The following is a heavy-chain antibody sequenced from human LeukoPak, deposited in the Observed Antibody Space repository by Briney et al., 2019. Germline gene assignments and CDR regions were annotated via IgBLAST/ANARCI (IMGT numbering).Heavy chain of an antibody. CDR1: GGSISSGGYS. J-gene: IGHJ4*02. D-gene: IGHD3-3*01. Sequence: PSETLSLTCAVSGGSISSGGYSWSWIRQPPGKGLEWIGYIYHSGSTYYNPSLKSRVTISVDRSKNQFSLKLSSVTAADTAVYYCAERVRFLEWLLGSFDYWGQGTLVTVSS. CDR2: IYHSGST. V-gene: IGHV4-30-2*01. CDR3: AERVRFLEWLLGSFDY.